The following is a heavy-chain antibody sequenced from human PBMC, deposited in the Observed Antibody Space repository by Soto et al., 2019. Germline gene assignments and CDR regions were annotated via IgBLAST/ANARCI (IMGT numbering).Heavy chain of an antibody. CDR2: MNPNSGNR. J-gene: IGHJ4*02. CDR3: ARGSPADYSNYLDV. Sequence: QVQLVQSGAEVKKPGASVKVSCEASGYTFTRYDIHWVRQATGQGLEWMGWMNPNSGNRDYAQEFQGRVTMTWNTSMSTAYVEVSSLRSEDTAVYYCARGSPADYSNYLDVLGQGSLVTVSS. V-gene: IGHV1-8*01. D-gene: IGHD4-4*01. CDR1: GYTFTRYD.